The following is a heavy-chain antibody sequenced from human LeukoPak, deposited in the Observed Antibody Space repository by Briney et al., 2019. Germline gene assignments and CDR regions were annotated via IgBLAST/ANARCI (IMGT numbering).Heavy chain of an antibody. CDR3: ARATVDDYFDY. J-gene: IGHJ4*02. V-gene: IGHV3-33*08. CDR2: IWYDGSNK. Sequence: GGSLRLSCAASGFTFSSYSMNWVRQAPGKGLEWVAVIWYDGSNKYYADSVKGRFTISRDNSKNTLYLQMNSLRAEDTAVYYCARATVDDYFDYWGQGTLVTVSS. CDR1: GFTFSSYS. D-gene: IGHD6-19*01.